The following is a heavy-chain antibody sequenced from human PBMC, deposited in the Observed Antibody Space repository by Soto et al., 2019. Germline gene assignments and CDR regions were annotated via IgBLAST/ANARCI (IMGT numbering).Heavy chain of an antibody. V-gene: IGHV3-23*01. CDR2: ISGSGGST. CDR1: GFTFSSYA. Sequence: AGGSLRLSCAASGFTFSSYAMSWVRQAPGKGLEWVSAISGSGGSTYYADSVKGRFTISRDNSKNTLYLQMNSLRAEDTAVYYCAKDAGYYDSSGYYDIIYYFDYWGQGTLVTVSS. J-gene: IGHJ4*02. D-gene: IGHD3-22*01. CDR3: AKDAGYYDSSGYYDIIYYFDY.